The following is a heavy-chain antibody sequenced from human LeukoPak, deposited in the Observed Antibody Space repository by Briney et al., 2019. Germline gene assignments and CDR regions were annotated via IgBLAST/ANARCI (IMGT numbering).Heavy chain of an antibody. J-gene: IGHJ5*02. D-gene: IGHD3-3*01. CDR1: GFTFSSYW. Sequence: PGGSLRLSCAASGFTFSSYWMSWVRQAPGKGLEWVANIKQDGSEKYYVDSVKGRFTISRDNSKNTLYLQVNSLRAEDRAVYYCEANFWSGYYGPWGQGTLVTVSS. V-gene: IGHV3-7*01. CDR2: IKQDGSEK. CDR3: EANFWSGYYGP.